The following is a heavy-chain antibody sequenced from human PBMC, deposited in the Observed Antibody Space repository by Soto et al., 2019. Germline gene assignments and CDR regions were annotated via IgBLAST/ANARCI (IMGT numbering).Heavy chain of an antibody. CDR1: GFTFGSYA. CDR2: ISGSGGST. CDR3: AKGEGRGYSYGYVSYDY. D-gene: IGHD5-18*01. V-gene: IGHV3-23*01. Sequence: EVQLLESGGGLVQPGGSLRLSCAASGFTFGSYAMSWVRQAPGKGLEWVSAISGSGGSTYYADSVKGRFTISRDNSKNTLYLQMNSLRAEDTAVYYCAKGEGRGYSYGYVSYDYWGQGTLVTVSS. J-gene: IGHJ4*02.